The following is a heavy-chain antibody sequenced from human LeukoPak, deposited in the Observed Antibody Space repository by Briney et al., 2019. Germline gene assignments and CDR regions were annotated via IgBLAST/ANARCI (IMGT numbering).Heavy chain of an antibody. CDR3: GRYNSGYYYYFDY. CDR1: GYSISNGYY. CDR2: IYHSGST. Sequence: KPSETLSLTCAVSGYSISNGYYRGWIRQPPGKGLEWIGSIYHSGSTYYNPSLKSRVTISVDTSKNQFSLKLSSVTAADTAVYYCGRYNSGYYYYFDYWGQGTLVTVSS. J-gene: IGHJ4*02. V-gene: IGHV4-38-2*01. D-gene: IGHD3-22*01.